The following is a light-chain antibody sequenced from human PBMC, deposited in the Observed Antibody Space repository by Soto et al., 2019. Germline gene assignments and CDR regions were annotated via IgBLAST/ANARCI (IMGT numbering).Light chain of an antibody. CDR1: QYINTR. J-gene: IGKJ1*01. CDR3: HQRQSWPRT. Sequence: EIVLTHSPATLSSFPGDIVTLSCRASQYINTRLAWYQHRPGQAPRLLIYQTSIRAAGIPARFSASGTGTDFTLTISDVQPEDFAVYYCHQRQSWPRTFGQGTKVDI. CDR2: QTS. V-gene: IGKV3-11*01.